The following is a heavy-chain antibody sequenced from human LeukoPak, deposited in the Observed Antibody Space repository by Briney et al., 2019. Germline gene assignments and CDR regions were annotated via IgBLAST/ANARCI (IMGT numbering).Heavy chain of an antibody. J-gene: IGHJ4*02. CDR1: GFGFTNAW. D-gene: IGHD3-3*01. CDR3: TTDFSHFDFSSGYYSY. Sequence: PGGSLRLSCAASGFGFTNAWMVWVRQAPGKGLEWVGRIKANIDGGATDLAPPVKGRFTISRDDLTRTLYLQMNSLKTEDTGVYYFTTDFSHFDFSSGYYSYWGQGSLVIVSS. V-gene: IGHV3-15*01. CDR2: IKANIDGGAT.